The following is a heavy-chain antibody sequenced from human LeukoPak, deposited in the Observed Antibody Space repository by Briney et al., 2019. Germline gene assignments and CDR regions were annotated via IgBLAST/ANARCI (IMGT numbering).Heavy chain of an antibody. D-gene: IGHD3-10*02. Sequence: GGSLRLSCAASGFTFSSYGMHWVRQAPGKGLEWVAFIRYDGSKKYYTDSVKGRFTISRDNSKNTLYLQMNSLRAEDTAVYYCAELGITMIGGVWGKGTTVTISS. CDR2: IRYDGSKK. V-gene: IGHV3-30*02. CDR1: GFTFSSYG. CDR3: AELGITMIGGV. J-gene: IGHJ6*04.